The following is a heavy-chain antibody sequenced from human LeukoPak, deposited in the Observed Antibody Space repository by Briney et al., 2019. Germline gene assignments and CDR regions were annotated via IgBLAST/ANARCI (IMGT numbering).Heavy chain of an antibody. CDR1: GFTFRNHG. V-gene: IGHV3-33*01. J-gene: IGHJ4*02. D-gene: IGHD6-6*01. CDR2: IWYDGSNA. Sequence: GGSLRLSCAASGFTFRNHGMHWVRQAPGKGLEWVAVIWYDGSNAYYADSVKGRFTISRDNSRNTLYLQMNSLRAEDTAVYYCARDIEARRLDYWGQGTPVTVSS. CDR3: ARDIEARRLDY.